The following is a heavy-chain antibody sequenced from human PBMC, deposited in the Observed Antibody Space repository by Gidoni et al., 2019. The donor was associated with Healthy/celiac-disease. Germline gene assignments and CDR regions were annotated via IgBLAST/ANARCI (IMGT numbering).Heavy chain of an antibody. CDR2: LWYDGSNK. Sequence: QVQLVESGGGVVQPGRSLRPSCAASGFPFRSYGLHWVRQAPGKGLEWGAVLWYDGSNKYYADSVKGRFTISRDNSKNTLYLQMNSLRAEDTAVYYCARDPVDTAMAYYFDYWGQGTLVTVSS. CDR3: ARDPVDTAMAYYFDY. CDR1: GFPFRSYG. J-gene: IGHJ4*02. V-gene: IGHV3-33*01. D-gene: IGHD5-18*01.